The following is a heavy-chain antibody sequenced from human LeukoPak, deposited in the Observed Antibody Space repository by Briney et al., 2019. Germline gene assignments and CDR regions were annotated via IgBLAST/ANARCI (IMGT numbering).Heavy chain of an antibody. J-gene: IGHJ4*02. Sequence: GASVKVSCKASGYTFTSYAMNWVRQAPGQGLEWVGIINPSGGSTTYAQKFQGRVTMTRDTSTSTVYMELSNLIFEDTAVYYCARDHEVQQQLANYFDYWGQGTLVTVSS. CDR2: INPSGGST. CDR3: ARDHEVQQQLANYFDY. CDR1: GYTFTSYA. D-gene: IGHD6-13*01. V-gene: IGHV1-46*01.